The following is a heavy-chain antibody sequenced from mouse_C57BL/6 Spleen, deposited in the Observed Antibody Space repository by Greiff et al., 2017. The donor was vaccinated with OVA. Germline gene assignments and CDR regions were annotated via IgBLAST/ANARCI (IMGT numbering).Heavy chain of an antibody. CDR1: GYTFTSYW. CDR3: ARQLSLEGYYFDD. D-gene: IGHD3-2*02. V-gene: IGHV1-52*01. J-gene: IGHJ2*01. Sequence: QVQLQQPGAELVRPGSSVKLSCKASGYTFTSYWMHWVKQRPIQGLEWIGNIDPSDSATHYNQKFKDKATLTVDKSSSTAYMQLSSLTSEDSAVYYCARQLSLEGYYFDDWGQGTTLTVSS. CDR2: IDPSDSAT.